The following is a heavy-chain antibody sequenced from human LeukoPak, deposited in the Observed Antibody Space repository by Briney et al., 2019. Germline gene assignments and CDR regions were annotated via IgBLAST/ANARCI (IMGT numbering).Heavy chain of an antibody. V-gene: IGHV4-61*01. J-gene: IGHJ5*02. D-gene: IGHD3-9*01. CDR1: GGSVSSGSYY. Sequence: PSETLSLTCTVSGGSVSSGSYYWSWIRQPPGKGLEWIGYIYYSGSTNYNPSLKSRVTISVDTSKNQFSLKLSSVTAADTAVYYCARGGKLRYFDWLPPRRVYNWFDPWGQGTLVTVSS. CDR3: ARGGKLRYFDWLPPRRVYNWFDP. CDR2: IYYSGST.